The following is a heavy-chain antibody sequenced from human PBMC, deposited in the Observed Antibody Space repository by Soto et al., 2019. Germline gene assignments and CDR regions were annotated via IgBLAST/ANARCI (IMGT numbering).Heavy chain of an antibody. J-gene: IGHJ4*02. V-gene: IGHV3-30*18. CDR1: VFTFSSYG. CDR2: ISYDGSNK. D-gene: IGHD3-16*02. Sequence: QAGWSLRLSCSASVFTFSSYGMHWVRQAPGKGLEWVAVISYDGSNKYYADSVKGRFTISRDNSKNTLYLQMNSLRAEDTAVYYCAKTYYDYVWGSYRSFDYWGQGTLVTVSS. CDR3: AKTYYDYVWGSYRSFDY.